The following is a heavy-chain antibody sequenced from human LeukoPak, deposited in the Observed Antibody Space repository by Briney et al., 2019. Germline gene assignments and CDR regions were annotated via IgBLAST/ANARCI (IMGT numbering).Heavy chain of an antibody. Sequence: QAPGQGGEWMGGIIPIFGTANYAQKFQGRVTITADESTSTAYMELSSLRSEDTAVYYCASDYGSGSYYIPAFDYWGQGTLVTVSS. CDR3: ASDYGSGSYYIPAFDY. D-gene: IGHD3-10*01. J-gene: IGHJ4*02. V-gene: IGHV1-69*01. CDR2: IIPIFGTA.